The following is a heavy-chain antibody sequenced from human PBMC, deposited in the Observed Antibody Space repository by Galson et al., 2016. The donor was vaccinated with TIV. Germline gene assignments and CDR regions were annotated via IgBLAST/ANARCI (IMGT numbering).Heavy chain of an antibody. D-gene: IGHD2-2*01. J-gene: IGHJ5*02. Sequence: LSLTCTVSGGSISSTSYYWGWIRQPPGKGLEWIGNIYYSGSAYYNPSLKSRVTISVDTSKNQFSLKLTSVTAADTAVYYCATYCSSTTCLFDPWGQGTLVTVSS. CDR2: IYYSGSA. CDR1: GGSISSTSYY. CDR3: ATYCSSTTCLFDP. V-gene: IGHV4-39*01.